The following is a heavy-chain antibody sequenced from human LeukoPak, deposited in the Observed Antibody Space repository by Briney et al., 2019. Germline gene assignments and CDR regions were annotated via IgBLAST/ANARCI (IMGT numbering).Heavy chain of an antibody. CDR1: GGSISSYY. CDR3: ARGRDFWSGYAYNWFDP. V-gene: IGHV4-59*01. D-gene: IGHD3-3*01. CDR2: IYYSGST. J-gene: IGHJ5*02. Sequence: SETLSLTCTVSGGSISSYYWSWIRQPPGKGLEWIGYIYYSGSTNYNPSLKSRVTISVDTSKNQFSLKLSSVTAADTAVYYCARGRDFWSGYAYNWFDPWGQRTLVTVSS.